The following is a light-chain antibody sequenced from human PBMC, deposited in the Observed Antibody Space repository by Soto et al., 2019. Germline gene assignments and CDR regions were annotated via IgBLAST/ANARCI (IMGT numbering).Light chain of an antibody. Sequence: IVLTQSPGTLCLSPGERATLSCSASQSVSSNYLAWYQQKPGQAPRLLIYGASSRATGIPDRFSGSGSGTDFTLTISRLEPEDFAVYYCQQYGDSSLTFGGGTKVDIK. CDR1: QSVSSNY. V-gene: IGKV3-20*01. CDR2: GAS. CDR3: QQYGDSSLT. J-gene: IGKJ4*01.